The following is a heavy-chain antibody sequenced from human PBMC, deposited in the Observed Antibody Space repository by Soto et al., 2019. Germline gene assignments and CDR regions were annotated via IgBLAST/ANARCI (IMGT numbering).Heavy chain of an antibody. CDR2: IKSKTDGGTT. Sequence: GGSLRLSCAASGFTFSNAWMNWVRQAPGKGLEWVGRIKSKTDGGTTDYAEPVKGRFTISRDDSKNTLYLQMNSLKTEDTSVYYCTTGGYGSIHYYYYGMDVWGQGTTVTVSS. CDR3: TTGGYGSIHYYYYGMDV. J-gene: IGHJ6*02. V-gene: IGHV3-15*07. CDR1: GFTFSNAW. D-gene: IGHD3-10*01.